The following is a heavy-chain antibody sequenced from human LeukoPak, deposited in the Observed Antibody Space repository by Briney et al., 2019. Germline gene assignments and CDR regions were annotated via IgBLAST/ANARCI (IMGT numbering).Heavy chain of an antibody. CDR3: ARQGHCSSTSCYPYYYYYMDV. D-gene: IGHD2-2*01. CDR1: GGTFSSYA. J-gene: IGHJ6*03. CDR2: IIPIFGTA. Sequence: SVKVSCKASGGTFSSYAISWVRQAPGQGLEWMGGIIPIFGTANYAQKFQGRVTITADKSTSTAYMELSSLRSEDTAVYYCARQGHCSSTSCYPYYYYYMDVWGKGTTVTVSS. V-gene: IGHV1-69*06.